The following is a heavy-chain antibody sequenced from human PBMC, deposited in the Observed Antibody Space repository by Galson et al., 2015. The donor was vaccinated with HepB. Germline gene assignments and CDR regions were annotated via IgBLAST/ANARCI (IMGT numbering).Heavy chain of an antibody. V-gene: IGHV3-11*05. Sequence: SLRLSCAASGFTFSDYYMSWIRQAPGKGLEWVSYISSSSSYTNYADSVKGRFTISRDNAKNSLYLQMNSLRAEDTAVYYCARDKSIGHIVATGDDAFDIWGQGTMVTVSS. CDR2: ISSSSSYT. CDR3: ARDKSIGHIVATGDDAFDI. J-gene: IGHJ3*02. D-gene: IGHD5-12*01. CDR1: GFTFSDYY.